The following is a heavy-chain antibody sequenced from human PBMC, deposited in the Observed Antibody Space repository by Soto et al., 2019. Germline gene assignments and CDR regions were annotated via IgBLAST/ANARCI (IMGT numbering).Heavy chain of an antibody. CDR3: ATTGRY. CDR2: IWFDGSNK. V-gene: IGHV3-33*01. Sequence: GGSLRLSCAASGFTFSSYGMHWVRQAPGKGLEWVAVIWFDGSNKFYADSVKGRFTISRDNSKNTVSLQMNSLRDEDSAAYYCATTGRYWGKGTLVTV. CDR1: GFTFSSYG. J-gene: IGHJ4*02.